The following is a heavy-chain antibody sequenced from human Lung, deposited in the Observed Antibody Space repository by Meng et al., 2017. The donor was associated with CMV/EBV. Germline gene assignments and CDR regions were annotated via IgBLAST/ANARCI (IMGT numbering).Heavy chain of an antibody. CDR3: ARTNYGDYNWFDP. D-gene: IGHD4-17*01. V-gene: IGHV4-31*03. CDR1: GGSISSGGFY. J-gene: IGHJ5*02. Sequence: QVQPQESGPGLVKPSQTLSLTCTVSGGSISSGGFYWSWIRQHPGKGLEWIGYIYYSGSTYYNPSLRRRVAISIDTSKNQFSLKLTSVTAADTAVYFCARTNYGDYNWFDPWGQGTLVTVSS. CDR2: IYYSGST.